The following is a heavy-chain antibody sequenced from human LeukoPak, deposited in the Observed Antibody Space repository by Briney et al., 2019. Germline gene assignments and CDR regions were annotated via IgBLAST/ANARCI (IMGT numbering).Heavy chain of an antibody. Sequence: SGTLSLTCTVSGGSISSSNYYWGWIRQPPGKGLEWIGNIYYSGSTYYNPSLKSRVTISVDTSKNQFSLKLSSVTAADTAVYYCARGYSGSYPYYFDYWGQGTLVTVSS. V-gene: IGHV4-39*01. CDR2: IYYSGST. CDR3: ARGYSGSYPYYFDY. J-gene: IGHJ4*02. D-gene: IGHD1-26*01. CDR1: GGSISSSNYY.